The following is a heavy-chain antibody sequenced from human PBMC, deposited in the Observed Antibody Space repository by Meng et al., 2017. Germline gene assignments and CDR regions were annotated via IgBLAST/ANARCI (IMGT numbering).Heavy chain of an antibody. J-gene: IGHJ5*02. CDR3: ARDRDIVVVVASWFDP. D-gene: IGHD2-15*01. CDR2: IYHSGST. V-gene: IGHV4-38-2*02. Sequence: LRLSCAVSGYSISSGYYWGWIRQPPGKGLEWIGSIYHSGSTYYNPSLKSRVTISVDTSKNQFSLKLSSVTAADTAVYYCARDRDIVVVVASWFDPWGQGTLVTVSS. CDR1: GYSISSGYY.